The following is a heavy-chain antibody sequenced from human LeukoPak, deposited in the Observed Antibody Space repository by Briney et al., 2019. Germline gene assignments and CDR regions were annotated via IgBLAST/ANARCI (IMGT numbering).Heavy chain of an antibody. D-gene: IGHD2-2*01. V-gene: IGHV4-39*07. CDR3: ARVWRHCSTSCCGGGVGDMDV. CDR2: IYYSGSI. CDR1: GGSISSSSYY. Sequence: SETLSLTCTVSGGSISSSSYYWGWIRQPPGKGLEWIGSIYYSGSIYYNPSLKSRVTISVDTSKNQFSLKLTSVTAADTAVYYCARVWRHCSTSCCGGGVGDMDVWGKGTTVTVSS. J-gene: IGHJ6*03.